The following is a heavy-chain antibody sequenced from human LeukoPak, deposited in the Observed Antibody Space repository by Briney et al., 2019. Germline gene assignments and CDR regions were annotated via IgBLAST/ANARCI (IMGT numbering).Heavy chain of an antibody. D-gene: IGHD6-13*01. Sequence: ASVKVSCKASGYTFTSYYMHWVRQAPGQGLEWMGIINPSGGNTSYAQMFQGRVTMTRDTSTSTVYMELSSLRSEDTAVYYCARDDVAAGVDYWGQGTLVTVSS. CDR1: GYTFTSYY. CDR3: ARDDVAAGVDY. CDR2: INPSGGNT. V-gene: IGHV1-46*01. J-gene: IGHJ4*02.